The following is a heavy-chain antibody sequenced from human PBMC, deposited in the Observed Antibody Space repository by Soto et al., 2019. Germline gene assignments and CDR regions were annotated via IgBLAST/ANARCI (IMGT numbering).Heavy chain of an antibody. Sequence: EVQLVQSGAEVKKPGESLKISCKGSGYSFTSYWIGWVRQIPGKGLECMGIIYPGDSDTRYSPSFQGQVTISADKSISTAYLQCSSLKASDTAMYYCARAMVRGKNYYGMDVWGQGTTVTVSS. V-gene: IGHV5-51*03. D-gene: IGHD3-10*01. J-gene: IGHJ6*02. CDR1: GYSFTSYW. CDR2: IYPGDSDT. CDR3: ARAMVRGKNYYGMDV.